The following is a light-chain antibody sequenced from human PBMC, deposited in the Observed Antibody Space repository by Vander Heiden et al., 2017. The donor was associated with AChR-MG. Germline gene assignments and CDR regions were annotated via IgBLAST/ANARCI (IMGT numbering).Light chain of an antibody. CDR2: EVS. CDR3: SSYAGSNNVV. V-gene: IGLV2-8*01. Sequence: QSALTQPPSASGSPGQSVPIPCTGTSSDVGGYNYGSWYQQHPGKAPKLMIYEVSKRPSGVPDRFSGSKSGNTASLTVSGLQAEDEADYYCSSYAGSNNVVFGGGTKLTVL. CDR1: SSDVGGYNY. J-gene: IGLJ2*01.